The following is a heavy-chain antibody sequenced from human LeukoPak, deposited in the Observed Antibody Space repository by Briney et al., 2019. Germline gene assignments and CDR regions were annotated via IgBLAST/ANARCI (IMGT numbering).Heavy chain of an antibody. CDR3: ASRVWSYNGLDH. V-gene: IGHV3-53*01. J-gene: IGHJ4*02. D-gene: IGHD3-10*01. CDR2: TYRGGST. CDR1: GFTVSSYF. Sequence: GGSLRLSCAASGFTVSSYFMSWVRPAPGKGLEWVSVTYRGGSTYYADSVKGRFTIPRDNSNNKLFLQMNSMRAEDTAVYYCASRVWSYNGLDHWGQGTLVTVSS.